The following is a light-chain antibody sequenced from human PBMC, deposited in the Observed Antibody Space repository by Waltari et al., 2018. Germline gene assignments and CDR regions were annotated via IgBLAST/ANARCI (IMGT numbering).Light chain of an antibody. V-gene: IGKV3-20*01. CDR1: QSVGRA. CDR3: QMYVRLPVT. CDR2: EAS. Sequence: EIVLTQSPGTLALSPGERATLSCRASQSVGRALAWYQQKPGQAPRLLIYEASGRATGISDKFSGSGSGTDFSLTISRVEPEDFAVYFCQMYVRLPVTFGQGTKVEVK. J-gene: IGKJ1*01.